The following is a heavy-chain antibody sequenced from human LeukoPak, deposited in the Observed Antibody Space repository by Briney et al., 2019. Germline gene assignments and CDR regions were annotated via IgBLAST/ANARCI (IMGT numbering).Heavy chain of an antibody. D-gene: IGHD2-2*01. V-gene: IGHV3-64*01. CDR2: ISSNGGST. CDR1: GFTFSNYA. J-gene: IGHJ4*02. Sequence: GESLRLSCAASGFTFSNYAMHWVRQAPGKGLEYVSAISSNGGSTYYANSVKGRFTISRDNSKNTLYLQMGSLRAEDMAVYYCAREGEVPAAFDYWGQGTLVTVSS. CDR3: AREGEVPAAFDY.